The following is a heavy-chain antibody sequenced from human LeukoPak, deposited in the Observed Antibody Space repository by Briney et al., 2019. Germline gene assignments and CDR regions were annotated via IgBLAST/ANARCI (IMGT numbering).Heavy chain of an antibody. CDR2: IDPSDSYT. CDR3: ARLRPPYYYGSGSYYPLDY. V-gene: IGHV5-10-1*01. D-gene: IGHD3-10*01. Sequence: GESLKISCKGCGCNFTSYWISWVRQMPGKGLEWMGRIDPSDSYTNYSPSFQGHVTISADKSISTAYLQWSSLKASDTAMYYCARLRPPYYYGSGSYYPLDYWGQGTLVTVSS. J-gene: IGHJ4*02. CDR1: GCNFTSYW.